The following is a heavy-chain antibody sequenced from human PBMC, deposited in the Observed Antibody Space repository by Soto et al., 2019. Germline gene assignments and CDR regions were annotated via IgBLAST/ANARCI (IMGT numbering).Heavy chain of an antibody. J-gene: IGHJ6*02. CDR1: GYVFTNYF. V-gene: IGHV1-46*01. D-gene: IGHD6-13*01. CDR3: AREVGSNSWSYYYGMDV. Sequence: QVQLVQSGAEVKKPGASVKVSCKASGYVFTNYFMHWVRQAPGQGLEWMGIINPNGGGTCYAQKFEGRVTITRDSATSTVYMDLSILRSEDTALYFCAREVGSNSWSYYYGMDVWGQGTSVTVSS. CDR2: INPNGGGT.